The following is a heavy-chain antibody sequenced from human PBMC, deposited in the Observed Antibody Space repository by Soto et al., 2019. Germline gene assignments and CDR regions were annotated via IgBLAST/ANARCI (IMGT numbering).Heavy chain of an antibody. CDR1: GAPSAGNS. J-gene: IGHJ4*02. V-gene: IGHV1-69*01. D-gene: IGHD1-26*01. Sequence: QVQLVQSGAEVKKPGSSVKVSCKASGAPSAGNSITGVRKAPGQGLEWMGEIIPIFGTANYAQKFQGRVTITADESTSTAYMELSSLRSEDTAVYYCARDGGRHSGGIDYWGQGTLVTVSS. CDR2: IIPIFGTA. CDR3: ARDGGRHSGGIDY.